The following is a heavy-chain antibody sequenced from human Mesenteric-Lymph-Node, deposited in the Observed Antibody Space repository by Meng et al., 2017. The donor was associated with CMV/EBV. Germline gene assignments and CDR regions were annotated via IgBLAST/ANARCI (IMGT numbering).Heavy chain of an antibody. J-gene: IGHJ4*02. D-gene: IGHD6-13*01. V-gene: IGHV3-30-3*01. CDR1: GFTFSSYA. CDR2: ISYDGSNK. CDR3: ARVSAAAGTVEGTDY. Sequence: GGSLRLSCAASGFTFSSYAMHWVRQAPGKGLEWVAVISYDGSNKYYADSVKGRFTISRDNSKNTLYLQMNSLRAEDTAVYYCARVSAAAGTVEGTDYWGQGTLVTVSS.